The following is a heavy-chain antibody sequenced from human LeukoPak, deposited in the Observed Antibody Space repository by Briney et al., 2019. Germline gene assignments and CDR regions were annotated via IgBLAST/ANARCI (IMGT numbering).Heavy chain of an antibody. CDR1: GFTFSSSG. CDR2: IWHDGSNK. V-gene: IGHV3-33*01. D-gene: IGHD3-16*01. J-gene: IGHJ4*02. CDR3: AREVGDSPFDY. Sequence: GGSLRLSCAASGFTFSSSGMHWVRQAPGKGLEWVAVIWHDGSNKGYADSARGRFTISRDNSKNTLYLQMDSLRAEDTAVYYCAREVGDSPFDYWGQGTQVNVSS.